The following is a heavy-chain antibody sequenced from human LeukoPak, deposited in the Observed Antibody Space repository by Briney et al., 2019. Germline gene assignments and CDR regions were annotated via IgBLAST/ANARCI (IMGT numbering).Heavy chain of an antibody. D-gene: IGHD1-26*01. J-gene: IGHJ4*02. CDR2: IIPIFGTA. CDR1: GGTFSSYA. CDR3: ARGGTIVGATMHDY. V-gene: IGHV1-69*13. Sequence: ASVKVSCKASGGTFSSYAISWVRQAPGQGLEWMGGIIPIFGTANYAQKFQGRVTITADESTSTAYMELSRLRSDDTAVYYCARGGTIVGATMHDYWGQGTLVTVSS.